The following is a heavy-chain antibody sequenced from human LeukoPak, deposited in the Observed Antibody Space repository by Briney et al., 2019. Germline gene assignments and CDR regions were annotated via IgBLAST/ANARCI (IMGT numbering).Heavy chain of an antibody. CDR2: ISGSGGRT. D-gene: IGHD3-10*01. CDR3: AKVAGPLSGYYYMDV. J-gene: IGHJ6*03. CDR1: GFTFTNSA. V-gene: IGHV3-23*01. Sequence: GGSLRLSCAASGFTFTNSAMNWVRQAPGKGLEWVSTISGSGGRTHYADSVKGRFTISRDISKSTLYLQMNSLRAEDTAVYYCAKVAGPLSGYYYMDVWGKGTTVTVSS.